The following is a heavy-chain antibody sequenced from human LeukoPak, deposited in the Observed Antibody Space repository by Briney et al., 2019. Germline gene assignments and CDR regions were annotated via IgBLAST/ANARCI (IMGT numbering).Heavy chain of an antibody. CDR3: ARDLVDGVGAPGAY. CDR2: ISAYNGNT. Sequence: ASVKVSGKASGYTVTSYGISWGRQAPGQGLEWRGWISAYNGNTNYAQKLQGRVTITTETSTSTAYMEPRSLRSDDTAVFYCARDLVDGVGAPGAYWGQGALVTVSS. D-gene: IGHD1-26*01. CDR1: GYTVTSYG. V-gene: IGHV1-18*01. J-gene: IGHJ4*02.